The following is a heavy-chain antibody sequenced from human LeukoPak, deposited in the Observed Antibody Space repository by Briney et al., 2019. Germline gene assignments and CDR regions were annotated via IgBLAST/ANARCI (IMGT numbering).Heavy chain of an antibody. CDR1: GFTFSNYW. CDR2: IKQDGGEK. D-gene: IGHD3-10*01. V-gene: IGHV3-7*01. J-gene: IGHJ4*02. Sequence: PGGSLRLSCAASGFTFSNYWMSWVRQAPGKGLEWVANIKQDGGEKYYVDSVKGRFTISRDNAKNSLYLQMNSLRAEDTAVYYCARARISLVREGIDYWGQGTLVTVSS. CDR3: ARARISLVREGIDY.